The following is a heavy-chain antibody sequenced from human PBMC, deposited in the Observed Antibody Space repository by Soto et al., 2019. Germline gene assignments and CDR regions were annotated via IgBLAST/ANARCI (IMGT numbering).Heavy chain of an antibody. V-gene: IGHV4-31*03. D-gene: IGHD4-17*01. J-gene: IGHJ4*02. CDR2: TYYSGRT. Sequence: NPSLTRPFSCGPLRSGGFYLGRSRQHPGKGLEWIGYTYYSGRTYYNPSLKSRVTISVDTSKNQFSLKLSSVTAADTAVYYCARDYGDETFDYWGQGTLVTVSS. CDR1: CGPLRSGGFY. CDR3: ARDYGDETFDY.